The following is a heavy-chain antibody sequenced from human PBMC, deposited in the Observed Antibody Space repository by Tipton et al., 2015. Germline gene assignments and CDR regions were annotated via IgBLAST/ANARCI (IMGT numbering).Heavy chain of an antibody. Sequence: TLSLTCSVSGDSLSRGTYYWTWIRQHPGKGLEWIGYIYYSATTYYNPSLKSRLTISLDRSKSHFSLQLTSVTAADTAVYYCARSGDTYIDYWGQGTLVTVSS. V-gene: IGHV4-31*03. CDR1: GDSLSRGTYY. CDR3: ARSGDTYIDY. CDR2: IYYSATT. D-gene: IGHD5-18*01. J-gene: IGHJ4*02.